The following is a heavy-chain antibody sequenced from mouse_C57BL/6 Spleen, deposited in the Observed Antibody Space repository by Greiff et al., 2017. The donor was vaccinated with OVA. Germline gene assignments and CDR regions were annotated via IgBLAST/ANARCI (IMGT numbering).Heavy chain of an antibody. CDR3: AGDDTTVVATNWYFDV. CDR2: ISDGGSCT. V-gene: IGHV5-4*03. D-gene: IGHD1-1*01. Sequence: EVKLVESGGGLVKPGGSLKLSCAASGFTFSSYAMSWVRQTPEKRLEWVATISDGGSCTYYPDNVKGRSTISKDNAKTEQYLPRSHLKSENTSMYYGAGDDTTVVATNWYFDVWGTGTTVTVSA. J-gene: IGHJ1*03. CDR1: GFTFSSYA.